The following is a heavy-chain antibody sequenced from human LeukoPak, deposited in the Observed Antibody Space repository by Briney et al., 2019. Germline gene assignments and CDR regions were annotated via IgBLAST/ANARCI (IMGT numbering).Heavy chain of an antibody. J-gene: IGHJ6*02. CDR3: ARRNNFAMDA. Sequence: GGSLRLSCAASGFTFSRYWMMWVRQDPGKGLEWVATINQDGSEKYYVDSVKGRSSISRDNAKKSLYLQMNSLRAEDTAVYYCARRNNFAMDAWGQGTTVTVSS. D-gene: IGHD1/OR15-1a*01. V-gene: IGHV3-7*04. CDR1: GFTFSRYW. CDR2: INQDGSEK.